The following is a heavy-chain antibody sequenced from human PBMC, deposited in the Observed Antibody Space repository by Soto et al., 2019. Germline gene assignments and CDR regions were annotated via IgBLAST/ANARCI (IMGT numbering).Heavy chain of an antibody. Sequence: SSVKVSCKSSGYTFTIYGISWVRQAPGQGLEWMGWTSASNGNTNYAQKLQGRFTMTTDTSTSTAYIELMSLRTDETALESCAREGYSSSRPYYYKYYGRDVGGQGSTVTV. D-gene: IGHD6-6*01. CDR3: AREGYSSSRPYYYKYYGRDV. V-gene: IGHV1-18*01. CDR2: TSASNGNT. J-gene: IGHJ6*02. CDR1: GYTFTIYG.